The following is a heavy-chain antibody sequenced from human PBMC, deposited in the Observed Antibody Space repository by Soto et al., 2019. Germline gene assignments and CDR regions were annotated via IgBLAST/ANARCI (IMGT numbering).Heavy chain of an antibody. Sequence: PGECLKISCKCSGYSFTSYLIDLLRQMPGKGLEWMGIIYPGDSDNRYSPSFQGQVSISADKSINTAYLQWSSLKASDTAMYYCARQQYGSDAFDIWGQGTMVTVSS. J-gene: IGHJ3*02. V-gene: IGHV5-51*01. D-gene: IGHD4-17*01. CDR2: IYPGDSDN. CDR1: GYSFTSYL. CDR3: ARQQYGSDAFDI.